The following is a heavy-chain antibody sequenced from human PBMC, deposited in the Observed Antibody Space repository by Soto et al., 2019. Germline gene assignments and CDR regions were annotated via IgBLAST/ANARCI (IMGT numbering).Heavy chain of an antibody. V-gene: IGHV3-30*18. J-gene: IGHJ4*02. CDR2: ISYDGNTE. Sequence: QVQLAESGGGVVQPGKSLRLSCTASGFNFSSFGMHWVRQAPGKGLEWLTIISYDGNTEYYADSVNGRFTVSRDNSKNTLYLQMNSLRSDDTAVYYCAKPVACLEGPEYYFDYWGQGALVTVSS. CDR1: GFNFSSFG. CDR3: AKPVACLEGPEYYFDY.